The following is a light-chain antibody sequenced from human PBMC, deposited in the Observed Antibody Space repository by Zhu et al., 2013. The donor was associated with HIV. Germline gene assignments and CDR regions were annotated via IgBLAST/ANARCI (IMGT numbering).Light chain of an antibody. CDR2: AAS. Sequence: EIQMTQTPSTLPASVGDRVTITCRASQSVSKWVAWYQQKPGKAPKLLIYAASTLQSGVPSRFSGSGSGTDFTLTISSLQPEDAATYYCQQCSSYPWTFGQGTKVEI. J-gene: IGKJ1*01. V-gene: IGKV1-5*01. CDR3: QQCSSYPWT. CDR1: QSVSKW.